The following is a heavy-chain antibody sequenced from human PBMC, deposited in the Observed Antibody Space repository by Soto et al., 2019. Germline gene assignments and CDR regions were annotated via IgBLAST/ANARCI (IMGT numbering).Heavy chain of an antibody. CDR1: GFTFSSYG. D-gene: IGHD5-12*01. J-gene: IGHJ4*02. CDR2: ISYDGSNK. CDR3: AKDSRRDGYNFGFDY. V-gene: IGHV3-30*18. Sequence: GGSLRLSCAASGFTFSSYGMHWVRQAPGKGLEWVAVISYDGSNKYYADSVKGRFTISRDNSKNTLYLQMNSLRAEDTAVYYCAKDSRRDGYNFGFDYWGQGTLVTVSS.